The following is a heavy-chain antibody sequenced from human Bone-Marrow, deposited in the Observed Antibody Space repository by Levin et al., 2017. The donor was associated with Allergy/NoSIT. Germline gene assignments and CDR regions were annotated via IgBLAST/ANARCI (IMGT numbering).Heavy chain of an antibody. CDR1: GYNFASYW. D-gene: IGHD3-9*01. V-gene: IGHV5-51*01. J-gene: IGHJ1*01. CDR2: IYPADSET. CDR3: ARPDNFGRLEYFQH. Sequence: GESLKISCQGSGYNFASYWIGWVRQMPGKGLEWMGIIYPADSETKYSPSFQGQVTISVDKSINTAFLQWSSRKASDTAMYYCARPDNFGRLEYFQHWGQGTLVTVSS.